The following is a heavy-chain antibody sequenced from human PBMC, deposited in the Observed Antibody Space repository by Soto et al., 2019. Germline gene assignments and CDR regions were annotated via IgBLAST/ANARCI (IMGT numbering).Heavy chain of an antibody. CDR3: ARGSNDIDY. D-gene: IGHD1-1*01. CDR2: ISAYNGNT. Sequence: AASVKVSCKAPGYTFTSCGMSWVRQAPGQGLEWMGWISAYNGNTNYAQKLQGRVTMTTDTSTSTAYMELRSPRSDDTAVYYFARGSNDIDYLGQGTLVTVSS. CDR1: GYTFTSCG. V-gene: IGHV1-18*01. J-gene: IGHJ4*02.